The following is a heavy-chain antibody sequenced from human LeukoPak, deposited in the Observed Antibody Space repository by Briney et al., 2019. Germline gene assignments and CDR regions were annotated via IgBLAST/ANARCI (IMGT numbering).Heavy chain of an antibody. CDR2: IYYSGST. J-gene: IGHJ4*02. Sequence: SETLSLTCTVSGGSISSYYWSWIRQPPGKGLEWIGYIYYSGSTNYNPSLKSRVTMSIDTSKNQFSLKMNSVTAADTAVYYCARDLYGGGFFEYWGQGTLVTVSS. V-gene: IGHV4-59*01. D-gene: IGHD2-15*01. CDR3: ARDLYGGGFFEY. CDR1: GGSISSYY.